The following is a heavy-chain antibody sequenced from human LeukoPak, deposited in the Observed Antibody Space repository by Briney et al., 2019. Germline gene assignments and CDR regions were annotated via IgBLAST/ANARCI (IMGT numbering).Heavy chain of an antibody. D-gene: IGHD1-26*01. V-gene: IGHV4-39*01. J-gene: IGHJ4*02. CDR1: GGSISSSSYY. Sequence: PSETLSLTCTVSGGSISSSSYYWGWIRQPPGKGLEWIGSIYYSGSTYYNPSLKSRVTISVDTSKNQFSLKLSSVTAADTAVYYCARHNRLRGSYYTRNYFDYWGQGTLVTVSS. CDR2: IYYSGST. CDR3: ARHNRLRGSYYTRNYFDY.